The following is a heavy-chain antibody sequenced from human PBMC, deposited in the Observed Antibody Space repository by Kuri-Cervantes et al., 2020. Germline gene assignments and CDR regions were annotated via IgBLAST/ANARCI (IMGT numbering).Heavy chain of an antibody. Sequence: GESLKISCAASGFSFSSYGMSWVRQAPGKGLEWVAVIWYDGSNKYYADSVKGRFTISRDNSKNTLYLQMNSLRAEDTAVYYCASAWGGAKGNDVALGFDPWGQGTLVTVSS. J-gene: IGHJ5*02. CDR2: IWYDGSNK. CDR3: ASAWGGAKGNDVALGFDP. CDR1: GFSFSSYG. V-gene: IGHV3-33*08. D-gene: IGHD1-1*01.